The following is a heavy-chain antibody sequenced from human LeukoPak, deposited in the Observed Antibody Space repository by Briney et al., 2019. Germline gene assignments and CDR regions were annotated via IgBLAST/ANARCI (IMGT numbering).Heavy chain of an antibody. J-gene: IGHJ4*02. CDR2: ISSSSSYI. Sequence: GGSLRLSCAASGFTFSSYSMNWVRQAPGKGLEWVSSISSSSSYIYYADSVKGRFTISRDNAKNSLYLQMNSLRAEDTAVYYCAKRTYFDWLPRDYFDYWGQGTLVTVSS. CDR3: AKRTYFDWLPRDYFDY. CDR1: GFTFSSYS. V-gene: IGHV3-21*04. D-gene: IGHD3-9*01.